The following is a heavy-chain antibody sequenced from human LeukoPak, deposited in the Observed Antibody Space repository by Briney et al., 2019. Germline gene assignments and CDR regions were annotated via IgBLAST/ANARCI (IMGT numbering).Heavy chain of an antibody. J-gene: IGHJ4*02. V-gene: IGHV4-34*01. CDR3: ARRIDY. CDR1: GGSFSGYY. Sequence: PSETLSLTCAVYGGSFSGYYWSWIRQPPGKGLEWIGEINHSGSTNYNTSLKSRVTISVDTFKNQFSLKLSSVTAADTAVYYCARRIDYWGQGTLVTVSS. CDR2: INHSGST.